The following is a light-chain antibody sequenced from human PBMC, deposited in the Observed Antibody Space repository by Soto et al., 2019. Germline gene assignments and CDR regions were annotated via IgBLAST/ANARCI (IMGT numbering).Light chain of an antibody. CDR1: SYNIGAGYD. CDR3: QSFDSSLSGSV. J-gene: IGLJ2*01. Sequence: QSVLTQPPSVSGAPGQRVTICCTGSSYNIGAGYDVHWFQQLPGTAPKLLIYANSNRPSGVPGRFSGSKSGTSASLVITGLQAEDEANYYCQSFDSSLSGSVFGGGTKLTVL. CDR2: ANS. V-gene: IGLV1-40*01.